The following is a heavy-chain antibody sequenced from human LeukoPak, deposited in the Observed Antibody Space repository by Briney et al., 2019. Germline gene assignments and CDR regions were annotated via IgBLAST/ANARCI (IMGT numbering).Heavy chain of an antibody. CDR2: INTNTGNP. D-gene: IGHD4-17*01. Sequence: ASVKVSCKVSGYTLTELSMHWVRQAPGQGLEWMGWINTNTGNPTYAQGFTGRFVFSLDTSVSTAYLQISSLKAEDTAVYYCARARPTDDYGDYGEGYWGQGTLVTVSS. CDR3: ARARPTDDYGDYGEGY. V-gene: IGHV7-4-1*02. J-gene: IGHJ4*02. CDR1: GYTLTELS.